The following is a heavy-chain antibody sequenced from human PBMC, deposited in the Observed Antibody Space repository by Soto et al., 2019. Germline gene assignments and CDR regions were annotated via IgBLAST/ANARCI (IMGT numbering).Heavy chain of an antibody. V-gene: IGHV4-39*01. CDR2: IYFRGNT. J-gene: IGHJ4*02. D-gene: IGHD6-6*01. CDR1: GDSINSDKYY. Sequence: PSETLSLTCSVSGDSINSDKYYWGWIRQPPGKGLEWIGSIYFRGNTYYNPSLQTRVTISLDKSKSQFSLKLNSVTAADSAVYFGARLQGLAKISYYFDFWGQGALVTVSS. CDR3: ARLQGLAKISYYFDF.